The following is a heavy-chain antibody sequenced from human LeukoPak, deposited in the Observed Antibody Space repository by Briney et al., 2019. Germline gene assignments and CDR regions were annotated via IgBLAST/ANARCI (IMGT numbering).Heavy chain of an antibody. Sequence: SQTLSLTCTVSGGSISSGGYYWSWIRQHPGKGLEWIGYIYYSGSTYYNPSLKSRVTISVDTSKNQFSLKLSSVTAADTAVYYCARDARCRSEGSYHDYWGQGTLVTVSS. CDR3: ARDARCRSEGSYHDY. CDR1: GGSISSGGYY. J-gene: IGHJ4*02. D-gene: IGHD1-26*01. CDR2: IYYSGST. V-gene: IGHV4-31*03.